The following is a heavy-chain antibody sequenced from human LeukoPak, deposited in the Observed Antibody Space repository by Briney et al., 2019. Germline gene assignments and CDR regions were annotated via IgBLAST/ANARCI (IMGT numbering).Heavy chain of an antibody. CDR1: GFTFSSYA. CDR3: ARGYCSSTSCPTSY. J-gene: IGHJ4*02. Sequence: PGGSLRLSCGASGFTFSSYAMHWVRQAPGKGLEYVSAISSNGGSTYYANSVKGRFTISRDNSKNTLYLQMGSLRAEDMAVYYCARGYCSSTSCPTSYWGQGTLVTVSS. D-gene: IGHD2-2*01. CDR2: ISSNGGST. V-gene: IGHV3-64*01.